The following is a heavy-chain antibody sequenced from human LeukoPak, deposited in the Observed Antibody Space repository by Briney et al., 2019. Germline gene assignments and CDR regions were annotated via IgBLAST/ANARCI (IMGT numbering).Heavy chain of an antibody. V-gene: IGHV3-73*01. J-gene: IGHJ4*02. D-gene: IGHD3-22*01. CDR3: TRGYYDSSGYYEGYFDY. CDR1: GFTFSGSA. Sequence: PGGSLRLSCAASGFTFSGSAMHWVRQASGKGLGGVGRIRSKANSYATAYAASVKGRFTISRDDSKNTAYLQMNSLKTEDTAVYYCTRGYYDSSGYYEGYFDYWGQGTLVTVSS. CDR2: IRSKANSYAT.